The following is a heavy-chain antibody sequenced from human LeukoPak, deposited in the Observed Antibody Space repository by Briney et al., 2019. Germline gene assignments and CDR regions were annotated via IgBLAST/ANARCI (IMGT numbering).Heavy chain of an antibody. D-gene: IGHD3-10*01. CDR3: ARHMGGGLDY. Sequence: SETLSLTCTVSNVSISSSIYYWGWLRQPPEKGLEWIGTIYYSGTTYYNSSLKSRVTLSVDTSKNLFSLKLSSVTVADRAVYYCARHMGGGLDYWGGGTLVTVS. CDR2: IYYSGTT. V-gene: IGHV4-39*01. J-gene: IGHJ4*02. CDR1: NVSISSSIYY.